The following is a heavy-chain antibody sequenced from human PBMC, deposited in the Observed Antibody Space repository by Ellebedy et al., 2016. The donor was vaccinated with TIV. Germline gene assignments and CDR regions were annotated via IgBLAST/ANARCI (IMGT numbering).Heavy chain of an antibody. CDR3: AHSLFSFDFWSGFSGGWFDP. Sequence: SGPTLVKPTQTLTLTCTFSGFSLSTSGVGVGWIRQPPGKALEWLALIYWDDDKRYSPSLKSRLTITKDTSKNQVILTMTDMDPVYTATYFCAHSLFSFDFWSGFSGGWFDPWGQGTLVIVSS. D-gene: IGHD3-3*01. CDR1: GFSLSTSGVG. V-gene: IGHV2-5*02. J-gene: IGHJ5*02. CDR2: IYWDDDK.